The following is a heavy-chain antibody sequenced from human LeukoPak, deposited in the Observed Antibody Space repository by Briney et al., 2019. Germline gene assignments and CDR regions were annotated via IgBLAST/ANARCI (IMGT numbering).Heavy chain of an antibody. CDR1: GGSFSGYY. CDR3: ARDDYSGDLPYYYYYYMDV. J-gene: IGHJ6*03. D-gene: IGHD2-15*01. CDR2: INHSGST. Sequence: SETLSLTCAVYGGSFSGYYWSWIRQPPGKGLEWIGEINHSGSTNYNPSLKSRVTISVDTSKNQFSLKLSSVTAADTAVYYCARDDYSGDLPYYYYYYMDVWGKGTTVTISS. V-gene: IGHV4-34*01.